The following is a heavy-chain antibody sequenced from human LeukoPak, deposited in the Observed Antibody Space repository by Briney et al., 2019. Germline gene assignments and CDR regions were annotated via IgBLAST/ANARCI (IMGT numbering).Heavy chain of an antibody. V-gene: IGHV3-48*02. CDR2: ISNTGATM. CDR1: GFTFSTYS. J-gene: IGHJ4*02. D-gene: IGHD2-21*02. CDR3: ARVVTFDY. Sequence: QPGGSLRLSCAASGFTFSTYSMNWVRQAPGKGLEWVSYISNTGATMYYADSVKGRFTISRDNAKNSLYLQMNSMRDEDTAVYYCARVVTFDYWGQGTLVTVSS.